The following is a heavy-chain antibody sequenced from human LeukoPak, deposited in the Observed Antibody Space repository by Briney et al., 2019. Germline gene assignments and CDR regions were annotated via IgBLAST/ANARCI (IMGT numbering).Heavy chain of an antibody. CDR1: GFTFSSYA. J-gene: IGHJ3*02. V-gene: IGHV3-23*01. CDR3: AKDRKSRWIQLWYDAFDI. CDR2: ISGSGGST. Sequence: GGSLRLSCAASGFTFSSYAMSWVRQAPGKGLEWVSAISGSGGSTYYADSVKGRFTISRDNSKNTLYLQMNSLRAEDTAVYYCAKDRKSRWIQLWYDAFDIWGQGTLVTVSS. D-gene: IGHD5-18*01.